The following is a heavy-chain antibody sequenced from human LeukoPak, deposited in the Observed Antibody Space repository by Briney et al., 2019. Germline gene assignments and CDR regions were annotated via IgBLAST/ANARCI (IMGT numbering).Heavy chain of an antibody. CDR1: GFTFSSYS. Sequence: GGSLRLSCAASGFTFSSYSMNWVRQAPGKGLEWVSYISSGSSTIYYADSVKGRFTISRDNAKNSLYLQMNSLRAEDTAVYYCARDQAAAQNDYWGQGTLVTVSS. J-gene: IGHJ4*02. D-gene: IGHD6-13*01. CDR2: ISSGSSTI. V-gene: IGHV3-48*04. CDR3: ARDQAAAQNDY.